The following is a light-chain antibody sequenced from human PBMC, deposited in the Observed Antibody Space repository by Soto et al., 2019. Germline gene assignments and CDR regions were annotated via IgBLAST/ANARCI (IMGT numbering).Light chain of an antibody. V-gene: IGLV2-14*01. J-gene: IGLJ1*01. CDR2: DLR. Sequence: QSGLTQPASMSGSPGQSITISCTGPSSDVGGYNYVSWYQLHPGKAPKLMAYDLRNLPSGVSNRFSGSKSGNTPSLTISGLQAEGEADSYCSSYTRSTAYVFGTGTKVPVL. CDR3: SSYTRSTAYV. CDR1: SSDVGGYNY.